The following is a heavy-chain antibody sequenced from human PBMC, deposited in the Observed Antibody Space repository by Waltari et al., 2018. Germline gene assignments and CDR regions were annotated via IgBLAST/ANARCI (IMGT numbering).Heavy chain of an antibody. Sequence: QVQLVQSGAEVLRPGASVKVSCQASGYSFINYEINWVRQAAGKGLEWMWWVNPTSGATAYAQRFQGRITMTWDTSISTAYMELSNLRSDDTAVLYCARGRDVFANFDYNWFDPWGQGTLVTVSS. CDR1: GYSFINYE. CDR2: VNPTSGAT. D-gene: IGHD3-3*01. V-gene: IGHV1-8*02. J-gene: IGHJ5*02. CDR3: ARGRDVFANFDYNWFDP.